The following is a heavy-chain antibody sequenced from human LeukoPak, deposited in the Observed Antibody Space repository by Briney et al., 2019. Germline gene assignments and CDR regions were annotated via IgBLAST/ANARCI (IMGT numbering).Heavy chain of an antibody. J-gene: IGHJ4*02. CDR3: ARAGAVAGTGPFDF. CDR2: IPYDGNKK. CDR1: GFTFSSYA. V-gene: IGHV3-30-3*01. Sequence: GGSLRLSCAASGFTFSSYAIHWVRQAPGKGLEWVAVIPYDGNKKYYADSVKGRFTISRENSKITLFLQMNSLRAEDTAVYYCARAGAVAGTGPFDFWGQGPLVTVSS. D-gene: IGHD6-19*01.